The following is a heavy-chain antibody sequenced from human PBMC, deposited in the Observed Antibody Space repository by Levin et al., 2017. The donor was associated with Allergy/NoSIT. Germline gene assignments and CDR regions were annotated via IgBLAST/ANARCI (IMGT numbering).Heavy chain of an antibody. CDR2: ISWNSRRI. V-gene: IGHV3-9*01. CDR3: AKDLRGGAYQFES. CDR1: GFSFDDYA. J-gene: IGHJ4*01. D-gene: IGHD2-2*01. Sequence: GGSLRLSCSASGFSFDDYAMFWVRQAPGKGLEWVSSISWNSRRIEYADSLEGRFTVSRDNAKNSLFLQMNSLRPEDTAVYYCAKDLRGGAYQFESWGHGTLVIVSS.